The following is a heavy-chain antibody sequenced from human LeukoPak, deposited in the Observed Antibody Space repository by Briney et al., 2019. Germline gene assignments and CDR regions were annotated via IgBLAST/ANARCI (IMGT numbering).Heavy chain of an antibody. Sequence: RASVKVSCKASGGTFSSYAISWVRQATGQGLEWMGGIIPIFGTANYAQKFQGRVTITADESTSTAYMELSSLRSEDTAVYYCARSRVVTTNWFDPWGQGTLVTVSS. V-gene: IGHV1-69*01. J-gene: IGHJ5*02. CDR3: ARSRVVTTNWFDP. CDR1: GGTFSSYA. D-gene: IGHD3-22*01. CDR2: IIPIFGTA.